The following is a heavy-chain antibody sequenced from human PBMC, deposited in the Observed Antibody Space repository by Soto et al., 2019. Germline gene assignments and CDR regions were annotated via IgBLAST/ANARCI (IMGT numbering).Heavy chain of an antibody. V-gene: IGHV4-59*01. CDR1: GGSISSYY. CDR3: ARATYYYDRSGYLYNFDY. CDR2: IYYSGTT. Sequence: SETLSLTCTVSGGSISSYYWSWIRQPPGKGLEWIGYIYYSGTTNYNPSLESRVTISVDTSKNQFSLKLSSVTAADTAVYYCARATYYYDRSGYLYNFDYWGQGTLVTVSS. D-gene: IGHD3-22*01. J-gene: IGHJ4*02.